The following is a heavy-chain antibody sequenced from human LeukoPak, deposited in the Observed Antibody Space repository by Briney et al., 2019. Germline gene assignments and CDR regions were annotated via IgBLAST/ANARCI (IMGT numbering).Heavy chain of an antibody. J-gene: IGHJ4*02. CDR1: GFTFRSYA. Sequence: GGSLRLSCAVSGFTFRSYAMSWVRQAPGKGLEWVSAISGSGDTTYYADSMKGRFTISRDNSKNTLYLQMNNLRAEDTAVYHCAKHSTPNCYTASDFWGQGTLVTVSS. CDR3: AKHSTPNCYTASDF. CDR2: ISGSGDTT. V-gene: IGHV3-23*01. D-gene: IGHD2-2*02.